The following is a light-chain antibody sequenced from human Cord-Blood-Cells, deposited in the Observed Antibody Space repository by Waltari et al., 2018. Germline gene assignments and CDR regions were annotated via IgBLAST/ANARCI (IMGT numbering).Light chain of an antibody. CDR3: SSYTSSSTNYV. J-gene: IGLJ1*01. CDR2: DVN. V-gene: IGLV2-14*01. Sequence: QSALTQPASVSGSPGPSTTISCTGTSSDVGCYNYVPWYQQHPGKAPKLMIYDVNNRASGVSNRFSGSKSGNTASLTISGLQAEDEADYYCSSYTSSSTNYVFGTGTKVTVL. CDR1: SSDVGCYNY.